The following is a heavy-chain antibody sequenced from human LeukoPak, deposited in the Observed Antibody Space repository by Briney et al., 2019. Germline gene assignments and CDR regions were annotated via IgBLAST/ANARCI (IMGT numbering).Heavy chain of an antibody. Sequence: PSETLSLTCTVSGGSISSGDYYWSWIRQPPGKGLEWIGYIYYSGSTYYNPSLKSRVTISVDTSKNQFSLKLSSVTAADTAVYYCASQLAAGTTAADYWGQGTPVTVSS. D-gene: IGHD6-13*01. V-gene: IGHV4-30-4*01. CDR1: GGSISSGDYY. CDR3: ASQLAAGTTAADY. J-gene: IGHJ4*02. CDR2: IYYSGST.